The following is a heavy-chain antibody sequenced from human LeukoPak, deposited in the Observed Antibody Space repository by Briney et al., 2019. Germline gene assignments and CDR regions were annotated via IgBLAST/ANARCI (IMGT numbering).Heavy chain of an antibody. CDR3: ASRRRGKVRGVIMGGYYYYYGMDV. CDR2: IIPIFGTA. D-gene: IGHD3-10*01. J-gene: IGHJ6*02. CDR1: GYTFINHG. V-gene: IGHV1-69*13. Sequence: SVKVSCKASGYTFINHGVTWVRQAPGQGLEWMGGIIPIFGTANYAQKFQGRVTITADESTSTAYMELSSLRSEDTAVYYCASRRRGKVRGVIMGGYYYYYGMDVWGQGTTVTVSS.